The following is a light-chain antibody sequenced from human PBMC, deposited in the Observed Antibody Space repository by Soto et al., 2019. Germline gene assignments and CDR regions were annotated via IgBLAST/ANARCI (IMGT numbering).Light chain of an antibody. CDR3: SSYAGSTNLV. CDR1: SSDVGGYNY. Sequence: QSVLTQPPSASGSPGQSVTISCTGSSSDVGGYNYVSWYQQHPGKAPKLIIYEVTKRPSVVPDRFSGSKSGNTASLTVSGLQAEDEADYYCSSYAGSTNLVFGGGTKLTVL. J-gene: IGLJ2*01. CDR2: EVT. V-gene: IGLV2-8*01.